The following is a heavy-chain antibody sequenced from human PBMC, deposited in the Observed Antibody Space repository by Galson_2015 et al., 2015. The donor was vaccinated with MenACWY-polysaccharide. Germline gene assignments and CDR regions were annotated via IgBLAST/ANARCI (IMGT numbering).Heavy chain of an antibody. CDR1: GFTFSSYW. J-gene: IGHJ4*02. V-gene: IGHV3-74*01. Sequence: SLRLSCAASGFTFSSYWMHWVRQVPGQGLVWVSRINRDGSSTSYADSVKGRFTISRDNAKNTLYLQMNSLRAEDTAVYYCARPPTSDGAGWGQGTLVTVSP. D-gene: IGHD4/OR15-4a*01. CDR3: ARPPTSDGAG. CDR2: INRDGSST.